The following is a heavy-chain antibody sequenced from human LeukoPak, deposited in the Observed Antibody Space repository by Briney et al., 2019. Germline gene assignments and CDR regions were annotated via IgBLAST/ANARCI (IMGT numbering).Heavy chain of an antibody. J-gene: IGHJ1*01. V-gene: IGHV1-69*04. CDR3: ARVGPGTGGYFQH. CDR1: GGTFSSYA. D-gene: IGHD1-7*01. CDR2: IIPILGIA. Sequence: SVKVSCKASGGTFSSYAISWVRQAPGQGLEWMGRIIPILGIANYAQKFQGRVTITADKSTSTAYMELSSLRSEDTAVYYCARVGPGTGGYFQHWGQGTLVTVSS.